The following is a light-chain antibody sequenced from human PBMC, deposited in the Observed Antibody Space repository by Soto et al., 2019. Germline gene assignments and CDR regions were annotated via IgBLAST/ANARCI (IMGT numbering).Light chain of an antibody. Sequence: QSLLTQTASVSGSPGQSITISCTGTISDVGGYNYVSWYQQHPGKAPKLMIYEVSNRPSGVSNRFSGSKSGNTASLTISGLQAEDEADYYCSSYTSSSTPYVFGTGTKVTVL. J-gene: IGLJ1*01. CDR3: SSYTSSSTPYV. CDR2: EVS. V-gene: IGLV2-14*01. CDR1: ISDVGGYNY.